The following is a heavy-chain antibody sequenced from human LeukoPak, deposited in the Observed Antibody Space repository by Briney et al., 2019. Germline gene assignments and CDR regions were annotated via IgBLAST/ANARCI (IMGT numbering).Heavy chain of an antibody. V-gene: IGHV1-24*01. CDR2: FDPEDGEK. Sequence: ASVKVSCKVFGYTLRDLSMHWARQAPGKGLEWMGGFDPEDGEKIYAQKFQGRVTLTEDTSTDTAHMELSSLRSEDTAVYYCASRKIITFGGVIVTRWYFDLWGRGTLVTVYS. D-gene: IGHD3-16*02. CDR1: GYTLRDLS. CDR3: ASRKIITFGGVIVTRWYFDL. J-gene: IGHJ2*01.